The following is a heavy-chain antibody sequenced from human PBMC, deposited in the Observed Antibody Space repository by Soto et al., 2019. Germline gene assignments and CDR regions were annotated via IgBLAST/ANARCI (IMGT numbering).Heavy chain of an antibody. CDR3: ARGSFFRGYFDS. J-gene: IGHJ4*02. CDR2: IYHSGST. V-gene: IGHV4-30-4*01. Sequence: QVQLQESGPGLVKPSQTLSPTCTVPGASIRSDDFYWSWIRQPPGKGVEWIGNIYHSGSTDYNPSLKSRVTISKDTSKNQLSLKLGSVTAADTAVYYCARGSFFRGYFDSWVQGTLVTVSS. D-gene: IGHD3-10*01. CDR1: GASIRSDDFY.